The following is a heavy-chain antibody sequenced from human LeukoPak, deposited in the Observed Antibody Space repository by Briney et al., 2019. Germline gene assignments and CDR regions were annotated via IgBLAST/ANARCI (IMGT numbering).Heavy chain of an antibody. J-gene: IGHJ4*02. CDR2: ISYDGSNK. CDR1: GFTFSSYA. D-gene: IGHD3-10*01. V-gene: IGHV3-30*04. Sequence: TGGSLRLSCAASGFTFSSYAMHWVRQAPGKGLEWVAVISYDGSNKYYADSVKGRFTISRDNSKNTLYLQMNSLRAEDTAVYYCARGLLWFGEFHYWGQGTLVTVSS. CDR3: ARGLLWFGEFHY.